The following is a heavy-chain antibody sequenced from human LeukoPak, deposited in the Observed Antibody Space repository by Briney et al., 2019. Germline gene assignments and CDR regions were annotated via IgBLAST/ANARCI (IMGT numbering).Heavy chain of an antibody. CDR3: ARDGRTYLRAFDI. D-gene: IGHD1-1*01. J-gene: IGHJ3*02. V-gene: IGHV1-69*01. CDR1: GGTFSSYA. Sequence: SVKVSCKVSGGTFSSYAISWVRQAPGQGLEWMGGIIPIFGTANYAQKFQGRVTITADESTSTAYMELSSLRSEDTAVYYCARDGRTYLRAFDIWGQGTMVTVSS. CDR2: IIPIFGTA.